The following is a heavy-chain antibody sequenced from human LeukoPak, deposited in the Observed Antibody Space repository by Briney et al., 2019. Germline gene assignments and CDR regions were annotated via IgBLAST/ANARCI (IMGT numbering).Heavy chain of an antibody. Sequence: SETLSLTCTVSGGSISSYYWSWIRQPAGKGLEWIGRIYTSGSTNYNPSLKSRVTMSVDTSKNQFSLKLGSVTAADTAVYYCARVNSSSSKGDYYYMDVWGKGTTVTISS. D-gene: IGHD6-13*01. CDR2: IYTSGST. CDR1: GGSISSYY. CDR3: ARVNSSSSKGDYYYMDV. V-gene: IGHV4-4*07. J-gene: IGHJ6*03.